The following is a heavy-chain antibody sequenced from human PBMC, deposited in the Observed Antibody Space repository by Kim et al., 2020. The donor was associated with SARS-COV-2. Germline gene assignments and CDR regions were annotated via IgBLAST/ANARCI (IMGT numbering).Heavy chain of an antibody. J-gene: IGHJ4*02. CDR3: ATYVTATANFDY. V-gene: IGHV4-39*01. CDR1: GVSITSTRYY. CDR2: IYYSGNT. D-gene: IGHD5-18*01. Sequence: SETLSLICTVSGVSITSTRYYWGWIRQPPGKGLEWIGHIYYSGNTYYSPSLKSRVSISVDTSKNQFSLNLSSVTAADTAVYYCATYVTATANFDYWGRGTLVIVSS.